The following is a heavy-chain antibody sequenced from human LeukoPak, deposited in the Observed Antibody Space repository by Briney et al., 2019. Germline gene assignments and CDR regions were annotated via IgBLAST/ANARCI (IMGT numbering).Heavy chain of an antibody. CDR2: IIPIFGTA. CDR1: GGTFSSYA. CDR3: ARDIPLRYYDSSGYGFDY. Sequence: SVKVSGKASGGTFSSYAISWVRQAPGQGLEWMGRIIPIFGTANYAQKFQGRVTITTDESTSTAYMELSSLRSEDTAVYYCARDIPLRYYDSSGYGFDYWGQGTLVTVSS. J-gene: IGHJ4*02. V-gene: IGHV1-69*05. D-gene: IGHD3-22*01.